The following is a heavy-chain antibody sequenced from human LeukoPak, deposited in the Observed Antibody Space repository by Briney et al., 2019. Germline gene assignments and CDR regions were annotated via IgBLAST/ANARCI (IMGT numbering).Heavy chain of an antibody. J-gene: IGHJ4*02. CDR2: IWYDGSNK. Sequence: GGSLRLSCAASGFTFSSYGMHWVRQAPGKGLEWVAVIWYDGSNKYYADSVKGRFTISRDNSKNTLYLQMNSLRAEDTAVYYCAKEDCGGDCYTLFDYWGQGTLVTVSS. CDR3: AKEDCGGDCYTLFDY. D-gene: IGHD2-21*02. V-gene: IGHV3-33*06. CDR1: GFTFSSYG.